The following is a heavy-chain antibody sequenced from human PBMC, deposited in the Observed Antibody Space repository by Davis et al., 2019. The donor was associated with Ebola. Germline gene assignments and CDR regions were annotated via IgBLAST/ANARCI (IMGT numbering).Heavy chain of an antibody. J-gene: IGHJ6*04. D-gene: IGHD4-23*01. V-gene: IGHV1-18*01. Sequence: ASVKVSCKASGYTFTSYGISWVRQAPGQGLEWMGWISAYNGNTHYAQKLQGRVTMTTDTSTSTAYMELRSLRSDDTAVYYCARDWDRLRWYYYYGMDVWGKGTTVTVSS. CDR1: GYTFTSYG. CDR2: ISAYNGNT. CDR3: ARDWDRLRWYYYYGMDV.